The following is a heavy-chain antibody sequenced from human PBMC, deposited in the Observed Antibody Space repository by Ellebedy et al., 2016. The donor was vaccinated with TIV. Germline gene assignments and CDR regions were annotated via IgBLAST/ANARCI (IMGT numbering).Heavy chain of an antibody. CDR2: INHSGST. CDR1: GFTFSSYS. Sequence: ESLKISXAASGFTFSSYSMNWIRQPPGKGLEWIGEINHSGSTNYNPSLKSRVTISVDTSKKQFSLKLSSVTAADTAVYYCARFLAGYSYGPDYWGQGTLVTVSS. J-gene: IGHJ4*02. CDR3: ARFLAGYSYGPDY. D-gene: IGHD5-18*01. V-gene: IGHV4-34*01.